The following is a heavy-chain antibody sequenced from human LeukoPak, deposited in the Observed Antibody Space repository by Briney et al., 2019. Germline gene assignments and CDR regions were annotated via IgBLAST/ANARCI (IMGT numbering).Heavy chain of an antibody. CDR3: ANQEGFGATYYYDSSGYPDY. CDR1: GFTFSSYA. Sequence: GGSLRLSCAASGFTFSSYAMSWVRQAPGKGLEWVSAISGSGGSTYYADSVKGRFTISRDNSKNTLYLQMNSLRAEDTAVYYCANQEGFGATYYYDSSGYPDYWGQGTLVTVSS. V-gene: IGHV3-23*01. CDR2: ISGSGGST. J-gene: IGHJ4*02. D-gene: IGHD3-22*01.